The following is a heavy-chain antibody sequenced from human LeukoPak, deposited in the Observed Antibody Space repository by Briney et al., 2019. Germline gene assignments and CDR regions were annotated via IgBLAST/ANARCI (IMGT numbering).Heavy chain of an antibody. J-gene: IGHJ6*02. D-gene: IGHD3-10*01. Sequence: ASVKVSCKASGYTFTGYYMHWVRQAPGQGLEWMGWINPNSGNTGYAQKFQGRVTMTRNTSISTAYMELSSLRSEDTAAYYCAREGLWFGELLEGYYYYGMDVWGQGTTVTVSS. CDR1: GYTFTGYY. CDR2: INPNSGNT. V-gene: IGHV1-8*02. CDR3: AREGLWFGELLEGYYYYGMDV.